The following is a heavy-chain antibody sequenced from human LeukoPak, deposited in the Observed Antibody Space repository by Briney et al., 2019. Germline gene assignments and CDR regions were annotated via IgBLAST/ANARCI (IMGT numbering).Heavy chain of an antibody. CDR2: IRYDGSNK. CDR3: ANPRFRHY. D-gene: IGHD2-21*01. J-gene: IGHJ4*02. V-gene: IGHV3-30*02. CDR1: GFTFSSYG. Sequence: PGGSLRLSCAASGFTFSSYGMHWVRQAPGKGLEWVAFIRYDGSNKYYADSVKGRFAISRDNSKNTLYLQMNSLRAEDTAVYYCANPRFRHYWGQGTLVAVSS.